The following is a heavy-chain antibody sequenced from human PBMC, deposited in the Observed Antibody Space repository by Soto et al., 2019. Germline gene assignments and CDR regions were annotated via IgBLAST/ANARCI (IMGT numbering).Heavy chain of an antibody. CDR1: GFTFSSYS. J-gene: IGHJ4*02. D-gene: IGHD3-22*01. V-gene: IGHV3-21*01. CDR3: ARLTSSDSSGYYCY. Sequence: EVQLVESGGGLVQPGGSLRLSCAASGFTFSSYSMNWVRQAPGKGLEWVSSISSSSSYIYYADSVKGRFTISRDNAKNSLYLQMNSLRAEDTAVYYCARLTSSDSSGYYCYWGQGTLVTVSS. CDR2: ISSSSSYI.